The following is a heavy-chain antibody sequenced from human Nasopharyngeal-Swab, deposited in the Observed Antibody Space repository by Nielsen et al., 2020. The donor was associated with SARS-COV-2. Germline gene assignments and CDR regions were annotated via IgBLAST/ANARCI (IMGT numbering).Heavy chain of an antibody. J-gene: IGHJ3*02. CDR3: ARDLSNTGWWRDAFDI. CDR1: GGSISSYY. D-gene: IGHD6-19*01. CDR2: IYYSGST. Sequence: SETLSLTCTVSGGSISSYYWSWIRQPPGKGLEWIGYIYYSGSTNYNPSLKSRVTISVDTSKNQFSLKLSSVTAADTAVYYCARDLSNTGWWRDAFDIWGQGTLVTVSS. V-gene: IGHV4-59*01.